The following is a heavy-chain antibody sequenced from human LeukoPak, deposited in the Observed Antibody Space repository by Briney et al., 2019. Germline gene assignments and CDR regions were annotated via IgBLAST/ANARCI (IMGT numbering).Heavy chain of an antibody. CDR1: GGSISSYY. J-gene: IGHJ4*02. CDR3: ARGPSTYYDSSGYYH. CDR2: IYYSGST. D-gene: IGHD3-22*01. V-gene: IGHV4-59*01. Sequence: PSETLSLTCTVSGGSISSYYWSWIRQPPGKGLEWIGYIYYSGSTNYNPSLKSRVTISVDASKKQFSLKLGSVTAADTAVYYCARGPSTYYDSSGYYHWGQGTLVTVSS.